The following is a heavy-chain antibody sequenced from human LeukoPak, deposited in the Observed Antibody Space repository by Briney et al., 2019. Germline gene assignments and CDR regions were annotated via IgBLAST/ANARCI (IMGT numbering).Heavy chain of an antibody. Sequence: GGSLRLSCAASGFTFSSYSMNWVRQAPGKGLEWVSSISSSSSYIYYADSVKGRFTISRDNAKNSLYLQMNSLRAEDTAVYYCVSLDYYDSSGYYWIEDWFDPWGQGTLVTVSS. CDR2: ISSSSSYI. D-gene: IGHD3-22*01. J-gene: IGHJ5*02. CDR3: VSLDYYDSSGYYWIEDWFDP. CDR1: GFTFSSYS. V-gene: IGHV3-21*01.